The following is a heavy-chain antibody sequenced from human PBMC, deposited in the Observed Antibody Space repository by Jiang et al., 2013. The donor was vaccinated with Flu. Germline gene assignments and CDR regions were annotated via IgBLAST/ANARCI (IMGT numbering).Heavy chain of an antibody. V-gene: IGHV2-70*11. CDR1: GFSLSTSGMC. CDR2: IDWDDDK. Sequence: KPTQTLTLTCTFSGFSLSTSGMCVSWIRQPPGKALEWLARIDWDDDKYYSTSLKTRLTISKDTSKNQVVLTMTNMDPVDTATYYCARTHYYDSSGYWLDPWGQGTLVTVSS. CDR3: ARTHYYDSSGYWLDP. D-gene: IGHD3-22*01. J-gene: IGHJ5*02.